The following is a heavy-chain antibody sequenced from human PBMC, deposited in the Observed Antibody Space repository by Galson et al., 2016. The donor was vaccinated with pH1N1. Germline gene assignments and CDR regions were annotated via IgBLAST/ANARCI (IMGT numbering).Heavy chain of an antibody. Sequence: SLRLSCAASGFTFSRYWMHWVRQAPGKGLEWVANIKEDGSAIYYVDSVKGRFTISRDNARDPLYLQMNNLRAEDTAVYYCARFTGGAWGQGTLVTVSS. CDR2: IKEDGSAI. J-gene: IGHJ4*02. D-gene: IGHD2-8*02. CDR3: ARFTGGA. V-gene: IGHV3-7*01. CDR1: GFTFSRYW.